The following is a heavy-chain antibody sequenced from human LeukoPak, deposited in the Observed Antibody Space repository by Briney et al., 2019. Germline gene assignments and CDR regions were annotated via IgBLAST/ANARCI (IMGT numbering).Heavy chain of an antibody. Sequence: PGGSLRLSCEASGFSFSTYGMHWVRQAPGKGLEWVALIWFDGSNKHYADSVKGRFTISRDNSKNTMYLQMDSLRAEDTAVYYCASVVSYYGSSYRLLDLWGRGTLVTVSS. CDR3: ASVVSYYGSSYRLLDL. CDR1: GFSFSTYG. CDR2: IWFDGSNK. V-gene: IGHV3-33*01. J-gene: IGHJ2*01. D-gene: IGHD3-10*01.